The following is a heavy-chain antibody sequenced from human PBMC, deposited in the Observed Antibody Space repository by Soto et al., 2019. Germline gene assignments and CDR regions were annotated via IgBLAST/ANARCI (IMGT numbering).Heavy chain of an antibody. D-gene: IGHD5-18*01. CDR2: ISGSGGST. CDR1: GFTFSSYA. J-gene: IGHJ5*02. Sequence: GGSLRLSCAASGFTFSSYAMSWVRQAPGKGLEWVSAISGSGGSTYYADSVKGRLTISRDNSKNTLYLQMNSLRAEDTAVYYCAKSGGGYSQSTNWFDPWGQGTLVTVS. CDR3: AKSGGGYSQSTNWFDP. V-gene: IGHV3-23*01.